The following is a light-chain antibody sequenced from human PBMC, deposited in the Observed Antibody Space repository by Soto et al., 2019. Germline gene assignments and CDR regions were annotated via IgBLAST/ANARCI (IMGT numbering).Light chain of an antibody. CDR1: QSVSRN. CDR2: GAS. J-gene: IGKJ1*01. CDR3: QQSNNSPLLT. V-gene: IGKV3-15*01. Sequence: ERVMTQSPATLSVSPGERATVSCRAGQSVSRNLAWCQQKPGQAPRLRIYGASTRATGIPARVSGRGPGPEFTLTLRSLQSQDLALSHCQQSNNSPLLTFGQGTKVDIK.